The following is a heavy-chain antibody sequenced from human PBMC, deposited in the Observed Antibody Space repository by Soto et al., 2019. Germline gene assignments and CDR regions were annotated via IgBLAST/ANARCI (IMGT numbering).Heavy chain of an antibody. V-gene: IGHV3-30*18. CDR2: ISYDGSNK. D-gene: IGHD2-15*01. J-gene: IGHJ6*02. CDR1: GFTFRSYA. Sequence: GGSLRLSCAASGFTFRSYAMHWVRQAPGKGLEWVAVISYDGSNKYYADSVKGRFTISRDKSKKTLHLQMNSLRAEDTAIYYCAKASLDIVVEDYFYEMDVWGQGTTVTVSS. CDR3: AKASLDIVVEDYFYEMDV.